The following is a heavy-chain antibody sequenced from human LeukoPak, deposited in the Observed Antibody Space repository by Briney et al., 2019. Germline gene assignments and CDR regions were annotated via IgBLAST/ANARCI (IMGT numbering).Heavy chain of an antibody. J-gene: IGHJ4*02. CDR1: GHSIRSAYS. CDR3: ARYRGASGYHFDY. V-gene: IGHV4-38-2*02. Sequence: SETLSLTCNVSGHSIRSAYSWGWIRQPPGKGLEWIVSTFHSGNTFYNPSLKSRVTISVDTSKNQFSLKLSSVTAADTAMYYCARYRGASGYHFDYWGQGTLVTVSS. D-gene: IGHD5-12*01. CDR2: TFHSGNT.